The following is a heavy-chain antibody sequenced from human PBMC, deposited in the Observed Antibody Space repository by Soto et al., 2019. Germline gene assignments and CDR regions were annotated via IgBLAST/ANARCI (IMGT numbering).Heavy chain of an antibody. CDR3: ARVGIFTGYYQNLDAFDI. D-gene: IGHD3-9*01. Sequence: ASVKVSCKASGYTFTGYYMHWVRQAPGQGLEWMGWINPNSGGTNYAQKFQGWVTMTRDTSISTAYMELSRLRSDATAVYYCARVGIFTGYYQNLDAFDIWGQGTMVTVS. CDR1: GYTFTGYY. J-gene: IGHJ3*02. CDR2: INPNSGGT. V-gene: IGHV1-2*04.